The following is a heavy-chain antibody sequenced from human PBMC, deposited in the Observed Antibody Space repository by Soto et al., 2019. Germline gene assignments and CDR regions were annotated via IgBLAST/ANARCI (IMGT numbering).Heavy chain of an antibody. CDR2: ISSSSSYI. CDR3: ARGDYGHYVGYYGMDV. Sequence: PGGSLRLSCAAPGFTFSSYSMNWVRQAPGKGLEWVSSISSSSSYIYYADSVKGRFTISRDNAKNSLYLQMNSLRAEDTAVYYCARGDYGHYVGYYGMDVCGQGPTVTVSS. V-gene: IGHV3-21*01. D-gene: IGHD4-17*01. CDR1: GFTFSSYS. J-gene: IGHJ6*02.